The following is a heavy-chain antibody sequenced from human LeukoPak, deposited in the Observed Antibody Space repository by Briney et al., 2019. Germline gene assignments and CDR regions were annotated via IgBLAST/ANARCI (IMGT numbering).Heavy chain of an antibody. CDR2: FDPEDGET. CDR1: GYTLTELS. D-gene: IGHD2-2*01. V-gene: IGHV1-24*01. CDR3: ATAEDIVVAPDC. Sequence: ASVKVSCKVSGYTLTELSMHWVRQAPGKGLEWMGGFDPEDGETIYAQKFQGRVTMTEDTSTDTAYMELSSLRSEDTAVYYCATAEDIVVAPDCWGQGTLVTVSS. J-gene: IGHJ4*02.